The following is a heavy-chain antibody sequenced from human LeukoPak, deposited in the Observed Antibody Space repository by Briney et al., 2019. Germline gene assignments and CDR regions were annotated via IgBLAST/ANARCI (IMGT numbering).Heavy chain of an antibody. D-gene: IGHD2-2*01. J-gene: IGHJ4*02. CDR2: ISGNNDNP. CDR1: GYTFSNFG. CDR3: ARDGTSTDDY. V-gene: IGHV1-18*01. Sequence: ASVKVSCKTSGYTFSNFGINWVRQAPGQGLEWMGWISGNNDNPNYGQKFQGRFTVTTDSSTSTAYMELRNLTFDNTAVYYCARDGTSTDDYWGQGTLVTVSS.